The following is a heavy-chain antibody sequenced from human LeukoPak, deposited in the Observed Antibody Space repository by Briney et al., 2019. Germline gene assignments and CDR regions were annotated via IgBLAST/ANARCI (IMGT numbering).Heavy chain of an antibody. J-gene: IGHJ3*02. CDR1: GGSFSGYY. D-gene: IGHD3-22*01. V-gene: IGHV4-34*01. CDR3: ARGLRRYYYDSSGTGAFDI. Sequence: SETLSLTCAVYGGSFSGYYWSWIPHPPGKGLECIGEINHSGSTNYNPSLKSRVTISVDTSKNQFSLKQSSVTAADAAVYYCARGLRRYYYDSSGTGAFDIWGQGTMVTVSS. CDR2: INHSGST.